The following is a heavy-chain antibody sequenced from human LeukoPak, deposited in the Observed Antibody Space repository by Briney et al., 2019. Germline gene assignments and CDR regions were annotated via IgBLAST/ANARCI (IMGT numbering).Heavy chain of an antibody. V-gene: IGHV1-3*01. J-gene: IGHJ6*02. Sequence: ASVTVSCKASGYTLTSFAMHRVRQAPGQRLEWMGRLNAANGNSQYSQKFQDRVTITSDSSANTAYMEFSSLRSEDSAVYYCARDGKHIAVPGVRYPMDVWDQGTTVTVS. CDR2: LNAANGNS. D-gene: IGHD6-19*01. CDR3: ARDGKHIAVPGVRYPMDV. CDR1: GYTLTSFA.